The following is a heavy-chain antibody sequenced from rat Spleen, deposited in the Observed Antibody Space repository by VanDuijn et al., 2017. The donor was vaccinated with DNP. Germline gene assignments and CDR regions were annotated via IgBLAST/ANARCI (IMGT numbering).Heavy chain of an antibody. J-gene: IGHJ2*01. V-gene: IGHV5-31*01. D-gene: IGHD1-9*01. CDR1: GFTFNNYW. CDR3: ATHTTGITYYFDY. Sequence: EVQLVESGGDLVQPGRSLKLSCVASGFTFNNYWMTWIRQVPGKGLEWFASITSSGSDTYYPDSVKGRFTISRDNAKNTLYLQMDSLRSEDTATYYCATHTTGITYYFDYWGQGLMVTVSS. CDR2: ITSSGSDT.